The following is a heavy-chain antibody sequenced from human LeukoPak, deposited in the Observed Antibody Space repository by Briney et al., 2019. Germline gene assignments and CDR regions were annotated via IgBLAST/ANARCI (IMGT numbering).Heavy chain of an antibody. D-gene: IGHD3-10*01. V-gene: IGHV3-48*03. CDR1: GFTFSSYE. CDR3: ASPSTKLWSQPFDY. CDR2: ISSSGSTI. J-gene: IGHJ4*02. Sequence: QSGGSLRLSCAASGFTFSSYEMNWVRQAPGKGLEWVSYISSSGSTIYYADSVKGRFTISRDNSKNTLYLQMNSLRVEDTAVYYCASPSTKLWSQPFDYWGQGTLVTVSS.